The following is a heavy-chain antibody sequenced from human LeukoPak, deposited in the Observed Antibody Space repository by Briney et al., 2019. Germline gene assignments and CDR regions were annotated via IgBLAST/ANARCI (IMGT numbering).Heavy chain of an antibody. V-gene: IGHV4-34*01. Sequence: XGLXGXGXXNHSRSTNYNPSLKSRVTISVERSKNQFSLKLNSVTAADTAVYYCARRHTIFGVVIKYYFDYWGQGTLVTVSS. CDR3: ARRHTIFGVVIKYYFDY. CDR2: XNHSRST. D-gene: IGHD3-3*01. J-gene: IGHJ4*02.